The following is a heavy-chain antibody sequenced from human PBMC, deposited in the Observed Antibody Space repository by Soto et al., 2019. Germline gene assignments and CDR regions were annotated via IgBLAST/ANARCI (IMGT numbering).Heavy chain of an antibody. CDR3: AKGVPGIAVAGTGYFQH. CDR1: GFTFSSYA. CDR2: ISGSGDST. J-gene: IGHJ1*01. V-gene: IGHV3-23*01. Sequence: GRSLRLSCAASGFTFSSYAMSWVRQAPGKGLEWVSGISGSGDSTYYADSVKGRFTISRDNSKNTLYLQMNSLRAEDTAVYYCAKGVPGIAVAGTGYFQHWGQGTLVTVS. D-gene: IGHD6-19*01.